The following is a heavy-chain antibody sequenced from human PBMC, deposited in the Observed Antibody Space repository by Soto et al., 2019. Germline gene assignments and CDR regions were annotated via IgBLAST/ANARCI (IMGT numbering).Heavy chain of an antibody. D-gene: IGHD4-17*01. CDR1: GGSINNGGFS. Sequence: SETLSLTCAVSGGSINNGGFSWSWIRQPPGKGLEWIGYIYQSGSTYYNPSLKSRVTLSVDTSNNRFSLKMNSVTAADTAVYYCARTPYGGYFDRWGQGTQVTVSS. V-gene: IGHV4-30-2*01. CDR3: ARTPYGGYFDR. CDR2: IYQSGST. J-gene: IGHJ4*02.